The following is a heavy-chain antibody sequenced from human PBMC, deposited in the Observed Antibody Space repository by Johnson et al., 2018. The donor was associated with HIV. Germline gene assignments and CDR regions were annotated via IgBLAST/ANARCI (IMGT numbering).Heavy chain of an antibody. J-gene: IGHJ3*02. CDR3: AREEGSGEPPNAFDI. Sequence: EQLVESGGGVVQPGGSLKVSCAASGFTFSGSAMYWVRQALGRGLEWVAVISYAGDNQYYADSVKGRFTISRDNAKNTLYLQMSSLRAEDTAVYYCAREEGSGEPPNAFDIWGQGTMVTVSS. V-gene: IGHV3-30-3*01. CDR1: GFTFSGSA. CDR2: ISYAGDNQ. D-gene: IGHD3-16*01.